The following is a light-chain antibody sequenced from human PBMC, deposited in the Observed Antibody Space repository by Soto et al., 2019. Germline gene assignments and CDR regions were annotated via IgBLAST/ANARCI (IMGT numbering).Light chain of an antibody. CDR3: QQYNSYSS. Sequence: IQLTQSPSSLSASVGDRVTITCRASQDSTKYLAWYQQKPGKAPNLLIYDASTLHSGVPSRFSGDGSGTEFTLTISSLQPEDSATYYCQQYNSYSSFGPGTKVDIK. CDR2: DAS. J-gene: IGKJ3*01. V-gene: IGKV1-9*01. CDR1: QDSTKY.